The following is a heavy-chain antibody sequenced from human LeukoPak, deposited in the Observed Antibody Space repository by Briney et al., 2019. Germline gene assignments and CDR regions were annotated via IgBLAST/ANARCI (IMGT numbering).Heavy chain of an antibody. J-gene: IGHJ2*01. CDR2: IYYSGST. CDR3: ARRTYYYDSSGYLHAYWYFDL. V-gene: IGHV4-59*08. D-gene: IGHD3-22*01. CDR1: GGSISSYY. Sequence: PSETLSLTCTVSGGSISSYYWSWIRQPPRKGLEWIGYIYYSGSTNYNPSLKSRVTISVDTSKNQFSLKLSSVTAADTAVYYCARRTYYYDSSGYLHAYWYFDLWGRGTLVTVSS.